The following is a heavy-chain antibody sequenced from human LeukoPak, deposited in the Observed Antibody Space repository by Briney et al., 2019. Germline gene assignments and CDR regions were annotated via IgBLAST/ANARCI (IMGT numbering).Heavy chain of an antibody. D-gene: IGHD2-21*02. CDR1: SYTFTSYG. CDR2: IRVYTTTT. Sequence: SVKLTCKASSYTFTSYGISWLRQAPGQGLKRLGCIRVYTTTTNYAQQLPDRFTITTDTSTSTAYMELRSLRSDDTAVYYCARGSPNCGGDCYSDYWGQGTLVTVSS. CDR3: ARGSPNCGGDCYSDY. J-gene: IGHJ4*02. V-gene: IGHV1-18*01.